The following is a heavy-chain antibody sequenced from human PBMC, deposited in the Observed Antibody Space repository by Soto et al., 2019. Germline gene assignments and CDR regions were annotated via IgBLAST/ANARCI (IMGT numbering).Heavy chain of an antibody. D-gene: IGHD5-12*01. Sequence: EVQPVESGGGLVQPGGSLRLSCAASGFTFSSYSMNWVRQAPGKGLEWVSYISSSSSTIYYADSVKGRFTISRDNAKNSLYLQMNSLRDEDTAVYYCARDPYSGYDGGARYFDYWGQGTLVTVSS. J-gene: IGHJ4*02. V-gene: IGHV3-48*02. CDR2: ISSSSSTI. CDR1: GFTFSSYS. CDR3: ARDPYSGYDGGARYFDY.